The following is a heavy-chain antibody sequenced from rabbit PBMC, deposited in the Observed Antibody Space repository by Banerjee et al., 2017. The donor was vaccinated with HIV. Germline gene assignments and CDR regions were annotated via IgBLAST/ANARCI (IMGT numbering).Heavy chain of an antibody. D-gene: IGHD4-1*01. CDR2: INTSSGNT. CDR3: ARDLAGAIGWNFNL. V-gene: IGHV1S40*01. CDR1: GFSFSSGYY. J-gene: IGHJ4*01. Sequence: QSLEESGGGLVQPEGSLTLTCTASGFSFSSGYYMCWVRQAPGKGLEWIGCINTSSGNTVYASWAKGRFTISKTSSTTVTLQMTSLTAADTATYFCARDLAGAIGWNFNLWGPGTLVTVS.